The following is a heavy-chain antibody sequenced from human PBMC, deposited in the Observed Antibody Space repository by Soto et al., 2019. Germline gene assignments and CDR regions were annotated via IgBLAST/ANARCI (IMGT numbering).Heavy chain of an antibody. CDR1: GYTYTSYA. D-gene: IGHD3-22*01. CDR2: IIPIFGTA. Sequence: ASVKVSCKASGYTYTSYAISWVRQAPGQGFEWMGGIIPIFGTANYAQKFQGRVTITADESTSTAYMELSSLRSEDTAVYYCATSGATMIVVVPHPIDYWGQGTLVTVSS. J-gene: IGHJ4*02. CDR3: ATSGATMIVVVPHPIDY. V-gene: IGHV1-69*13.